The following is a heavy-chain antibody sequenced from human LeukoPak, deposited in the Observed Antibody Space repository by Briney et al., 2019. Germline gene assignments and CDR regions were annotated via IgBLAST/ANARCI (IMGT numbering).Heavy chain of an antibody. CDR3: VRVSGFCTNGVCPSFDP. D-gene: IGHD2-8*01. CDR2: VSYDGTDT. V-gene: IGHV3-30*09. CDR1: GFTFTNYV. Sequence: GRSLRLSCAASGFTFTNYVMNWVRQAPGKGLEWVATVSYDGTDTSYADSVKGRFAIFRDNSKNTLYLQMNSLRTEDTAVYYCVRVSGFCTNGVCPSFDPWGQGTLVTVSS. J-gene: IGHJ5*02.